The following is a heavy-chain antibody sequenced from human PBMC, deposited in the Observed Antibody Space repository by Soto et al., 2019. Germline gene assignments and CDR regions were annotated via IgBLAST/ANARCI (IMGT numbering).Heavy chain of an antibody. CDR2: IYHTGST. D-gene: IGHD5-18*01. V-gene: IGHV4-4*02. CDR1: GGPISTSNW. J-gene: IGHJ4*02. CDR3: ARRPTGYSHGPDY. Sequence: PSETLSLTYTVSGGPISTSNWWNWVRQPPGKGLEWIGQIYHTGSTNYNPSLKSRVNFSVDKSKNQFSLNLNSVTAADTAVYYCARRPTGYSHGPDYWGQGILVTV.